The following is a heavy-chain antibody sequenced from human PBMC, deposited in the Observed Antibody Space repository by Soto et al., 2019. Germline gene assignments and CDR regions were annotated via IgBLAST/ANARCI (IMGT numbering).Heavy chain of an antibody. Sequence: SETLSLTCAVSGDSISSNNWRRWVRQPPGKGLGWIGESYHSGSTNYNSSRKSRGTMSVDKSKSQFSLNRSYVTGPDTAMYFFPRDSSPDCTSTSCGGRYWHRGPLVAASS. CDR2: SYHSGST. V-gene: IGHV4-4*02. J-gene: IGHJ4*02. D-gene: IGHD2-2*01. CDR1: GDSISSNNW. CDR3: PRDSSPDCTSTSCGGRY.